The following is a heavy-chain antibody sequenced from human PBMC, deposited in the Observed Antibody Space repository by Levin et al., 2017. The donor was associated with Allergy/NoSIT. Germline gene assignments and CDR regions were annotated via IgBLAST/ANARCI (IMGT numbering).Heavy chain of an antibody. D-gene: IGHD3-16*02. J-gene: IGHJ4*02. CDR3: ARALHLGELSLNYFDY. CDR1: GGSISSDNYY. Sequence: PSETLSLTCRVSGGSISSDNYYWNWVRQHPGKGLEWIGYIYYTGSTFYNPSLKSRVTVSVDTSKNQFSLKLSSVTAADTAVYYCARALHLGELSLNYFDYWGQGTLVTVSS. CDR2: IYYTGST. V-gene: IGHV4-30-4*08.